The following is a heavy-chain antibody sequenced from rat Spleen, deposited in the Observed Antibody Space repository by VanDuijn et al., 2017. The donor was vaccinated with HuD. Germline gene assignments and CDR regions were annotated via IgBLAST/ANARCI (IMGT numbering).Heavy chain of an antibody. D-gene: IGHD4-3*01. CDR1: GFTFSNYG. CDR3: ARQDTSGYSNWFTY. Sequence: EVQLVESGGGLVQPGRSLKLSCAASGFTFSNYGMAWVRQAPAKGLEWVTSIPNAGGGTYFRDSVKGRFTVSRDNSKSTLYLQVDSLRSEDTATYYCARQDTSGYSNWFTYWGQGTLVTVSS. V-gene: IGHV5S23*01. CDR2: IPNAGGGT. J-gene: IGHJ3*01.